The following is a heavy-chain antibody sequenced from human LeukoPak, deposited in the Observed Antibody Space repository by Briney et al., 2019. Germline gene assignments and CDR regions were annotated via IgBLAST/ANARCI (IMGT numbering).Heavy chain of an antibody. CDR1: GYTFTIYD. CDR2: MNPNSGNT. D-gene: IGHD6-13*01. CDR3: AKRSSSWYAGTGYNWFDP. Sequence: GASVTVSCKASGYTFTIYDINWVRQATGQGLEWMGWMNPNSGNTGYAQKFQGRVTITRNTSISTAYMELSSLRSEDTAVYYCAKRSSSWYAGTGYNWFDPWGQGTLVTVSS. J-gene: IGHJ5*02. V-gene: IGHV1-8*03.